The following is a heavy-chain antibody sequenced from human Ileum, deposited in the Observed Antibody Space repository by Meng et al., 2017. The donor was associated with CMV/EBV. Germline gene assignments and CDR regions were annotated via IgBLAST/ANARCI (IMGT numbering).Heavy chain of an antibody. Sequence: ASVKVSCQTSGYTFTNYFIHWMRQAPGQGPEWMGWSNPKSGGAQYSQKFKGWVTMTTDTSIGAAFMELTSLKSDDTAIYYCARELHVGDLSSPNNVWVFDVWGQGTPVTVSS. CDR1: GYTFTNYF. CDR3: ARELHVGDLSSPNNVWVFDV. V-gene: IGHV1-2*04. J-gene: IGHJ4*02. CDR2: SNPKSGGA. D-gene: IGHD3-16*02.